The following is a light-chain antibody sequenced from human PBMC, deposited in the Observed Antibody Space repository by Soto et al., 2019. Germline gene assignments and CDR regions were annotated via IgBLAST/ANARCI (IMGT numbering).Light chain of an antibody. Sequence: EIVMTQSPATLSVSPGERATLSCRASQSVSSTLAWYQQKPGQAPRLLIYGASTRATGIPARFSGSGSGTECTLTISSLQSDDFALYCGHQDNNWPPWKFGQGTKVEIK. CDR3: HQDNNWPPWK. J-gene: IGKJ1*01. CDR2: GAS. CDR1: QSVSST. V-gene: IGKV3-15*01.